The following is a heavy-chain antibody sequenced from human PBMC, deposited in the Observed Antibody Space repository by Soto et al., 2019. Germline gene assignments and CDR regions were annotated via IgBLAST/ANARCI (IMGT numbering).Heavy chain of an antibody. D-gene: IGHD2-2*01. V-gene: IGHV1-2*02. J-gene: IGHJ5*01. Sequence: ASVKVSCKASGYIFTDYYINWVRQAPGQGLEWMGWINPKSGDTDYAQNFQGIVTMTTDTSITTAYMELSRLRSDDTAVYYCARPYCTSNSCHNVFDSWGQGTLVTVSS. CDR1: GYIFTDYY. CDR3: ARPYCTSNSCHNVFDS. CDR2: INPKSGDT.